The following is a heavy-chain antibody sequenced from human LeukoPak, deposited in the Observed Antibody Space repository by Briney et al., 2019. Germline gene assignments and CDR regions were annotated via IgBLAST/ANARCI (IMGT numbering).Heavy chain of an antibody. Sequence: GGSLRLSCAASGFTVSTNCMTWVRQAPGKGLVWVSRTNSDGSRTDYADSVKGRFTISRDNAENTLYLQMNSLRVEDTAVYYCARDRGINMVRGVIDYWGQGTLVTVSS. CDR1: GFTVSTNC. CDR2: TNSDGSRT. CDR3: ARDRGINMVRGVIDY. J-gene: IGHJ4*02. D-gene: IGHD3-10*01. V-gene: IGHV3-74*01.